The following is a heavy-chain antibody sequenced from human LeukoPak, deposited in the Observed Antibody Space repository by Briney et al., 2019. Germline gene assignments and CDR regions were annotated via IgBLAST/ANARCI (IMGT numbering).Heavy chain of an antibody. CDR1: GGSISSYY. CDR2: IYYSGST. CDR3: ASDKGYYDSSGDAFDI. Sequence: SETLSLTCTVSGGSISSYYWSWIRQPPGKGLEWIGYIYYSGSTNYNPSLKSRVTISVDTSKNQFSLKLSSVTAADTAVYYCASDKGYYDSSGDAFDIWGQGTMVTVSS. V-gene: IGHV4-59*01. J-gene: IGHJ3*02. D-gene: IGHD3-22*01.